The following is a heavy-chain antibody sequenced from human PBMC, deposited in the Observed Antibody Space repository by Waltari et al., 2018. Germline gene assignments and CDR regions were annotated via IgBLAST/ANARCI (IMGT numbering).Heavy chain of an antibody. CDR1: GGSISSYY. Sequence: QVQLQESGPGLVKPSETLSLTCTVSGGSISSYYWRWIRKPPGKGLEWIGYIYYSGSTNYNPSLKSRVTISVDTSKNQFSLKLSSVTAADTAVYYCARDAYGSGNDWFDPWGQGTLVTVSS. D-gene: IGHD3-10*01. CDR2: IYYSGST. CDR3: ARDAYGSGNDWFDP. V-gene: IGHV4-59*01. J-gene: IGHJ5*02.